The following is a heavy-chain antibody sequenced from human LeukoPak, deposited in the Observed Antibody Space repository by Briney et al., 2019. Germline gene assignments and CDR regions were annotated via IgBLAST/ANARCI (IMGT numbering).Heavy chain of an antibody. V-gene: IGHV1-18*01. CDR1: GYSFSNYN. Sequence: ASVKVSCKASGYSFSNYNIHWVRQAPGQGLEWMGWISAYNGNTNYEQKFQERVTMTTDTSTSTAYMEVRSLRSDDTAVYYCAREGFRTSFVLYYFDYWGHGTLVTVSA. CDR2: ISAYNGNT. J-gene: IGHJ4*01. D-gene: IGHD2-2*01. CDR3: AREGFRTSFVLYYFDY.